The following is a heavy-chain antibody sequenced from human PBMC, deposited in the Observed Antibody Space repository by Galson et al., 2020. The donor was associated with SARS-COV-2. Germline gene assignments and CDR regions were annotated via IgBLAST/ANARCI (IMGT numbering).Heavy chain of an antibody. Sequence: GGSLRLSCSASGFTFSNVWLIWVRQAPGKGLEWVGRIKSKSDGGTTDYTAPVQGRFTISRDDSTDTLYLQMNSLKVEDTAVYYCTTGGSRWGQVTLVTVSS. CDR3: TTGGSR. CDR1: GFTFSNVW. D-gene: IGHD1-26*01. V-gene: IGHV3-15*01. CDR2: IKSKSDGGTT. J-gene: IGHJ4*02.